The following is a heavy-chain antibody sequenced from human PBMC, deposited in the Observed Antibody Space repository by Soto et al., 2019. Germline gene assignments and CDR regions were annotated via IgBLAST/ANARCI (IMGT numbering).Heavy chain of an antibody. CDR3: ARDRGVAPPVAGNTHYYYYMDV. V-gene: IGHV1-18*01. D-gene: IGHD6-19*01. CDR2: LRLFNGNT. J-gene: IGHJ6*03. CDR1: GYSFTNYV. Sequence: QDQLVQSGAEVKKPRASVTVSCKASGYSFTNYVFTWWRQPPGQGLEWWGWLRLFNGNTHYAQKVQGRVTMTTDASTSTAYMELRSLRSDDTAVYYCARDRGVAPPVAGNTHYYYYMDVWGKGTTVTVSS.